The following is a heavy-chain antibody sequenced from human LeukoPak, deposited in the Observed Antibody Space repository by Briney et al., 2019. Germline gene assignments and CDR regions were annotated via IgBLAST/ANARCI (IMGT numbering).Heavy chain of an antibody. J-gene: IGHJ4*02. D-gene: IGHD3-22*01. CDR3: ANLHYYYDSSGYPFDY. CDR1: GFTFSSYG. V-gene: IGHV3-30*02. Sequence: GGSLRLSCAACGFTFSSYGMHWVRQAPGKGLEWVAFIRYDGSNKYYADSVKGRFTISRDNSKNTLYLQMNSLRAEDTAVYYCANLHYYYDSSGYPFDYWGQGTLVTVSS. CDR2: IRYDGSNK.